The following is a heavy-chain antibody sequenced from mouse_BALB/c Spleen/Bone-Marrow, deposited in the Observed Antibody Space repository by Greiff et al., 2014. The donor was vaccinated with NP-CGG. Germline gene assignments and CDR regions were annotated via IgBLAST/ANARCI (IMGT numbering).Heavy chain of an antibody. J-gene: IGHJ3*01. CDR3: ARPYRYDKEFAY. CDR1: GFPFTTYW. D-gene: IGHD2-14*01. V-gene: IGHV1-7*01. Sequence: LVESGAELAKPGASVEMSCKASGFPFTTYWMHWFKQRPGQGLEWIGYIDPSTGHTEYNQNFKDKATLTADKSSSTAYMQLSSLTSEDSAVYYCARPYRYDKEFAYWGQGTLVTVSA. CDR2: IDPSTGHT.